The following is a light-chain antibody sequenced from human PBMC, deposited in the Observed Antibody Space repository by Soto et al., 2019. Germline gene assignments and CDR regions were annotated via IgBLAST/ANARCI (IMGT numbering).Light chain of an antibody. CDR1: QRVLYYSNNKNH. CDR2: WAS. CDR3: QQYYIAPYT. J-gene: IGKJ2*01. Sequence: IVMTQSPDSLAVSLGERATIKCKSNQRVLYYSNNKNHLAWYQLKPRQPPNLLIYWASTRETRVPDRFSGSGSGKDYSLTITTLQAEEVPLYYCQQYYIAPYTLGQGTTLPIK. V-gene: IGKV4-1*01.